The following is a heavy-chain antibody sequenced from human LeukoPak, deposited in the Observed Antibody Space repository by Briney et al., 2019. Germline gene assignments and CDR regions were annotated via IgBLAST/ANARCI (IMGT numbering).Heavy chain of an antibody. CDR3: ARDRGSGGWFDY. CDR1: GGSISSYY. V-gene: IGHV4-59*01. CDR2: IYYSGST. J-gene: IGHJ5*01. Sequence: SETLSLTCTVSGGSISSYYWSWIRQPPGKGLEWIGYIYYSGSTNYNPSLKSRVTISVDTSKNQFSLKLSSVTAADTAVYYCARDRGSGGWFDYWGQGTLVTVSS. D-gene: IGHD2-15*01.